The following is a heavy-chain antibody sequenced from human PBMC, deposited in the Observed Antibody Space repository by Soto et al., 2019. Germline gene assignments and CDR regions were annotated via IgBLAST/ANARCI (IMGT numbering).Heavy chain of an antibody. D-gene: IGHD3-22*01. CDR2: VIPIFGTA. Sequence: SVKVSCKASGGTFSSYAISWVRQAPGQGLEWMGGVIPIFGTANYAQKFQGRVTITADESTSTAYMELSSLRSEDTTVYYCARDYYDXSGYSGGPDYYYYGMDVWGQGTTVTVSS. CDR1: GGTFSSYA. J-gene: IGHJ6*02. CDR3: ARDYYDXSGYSGGPDYYYYGMDV. V-gene: IGHV1-69*13.